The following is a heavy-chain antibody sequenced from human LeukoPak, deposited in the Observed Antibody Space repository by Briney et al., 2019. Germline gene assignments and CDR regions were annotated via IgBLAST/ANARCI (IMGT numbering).Heavy chain of an antibody. CDR3: AELGITMIGGV. D-gene: IGHD3-10*02. Sequence: PRGSLRLSSAASGFTFDDYAMHWVRQAPGKGLEWVSLISWNSRTIYYADSVKGRFSISRYNAKNSLYLQMNSLRAEDTAVYFCAELGITMIGGVWGKGTTVTISS. J-gene: IGHJ6*04. V-gene: IGHV3-9*01. CDR2: ISWNSRTI. CDR1: GFTFDDYA.